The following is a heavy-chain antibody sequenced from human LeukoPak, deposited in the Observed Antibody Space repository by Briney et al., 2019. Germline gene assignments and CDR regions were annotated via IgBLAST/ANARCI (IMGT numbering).Heavy chain of an antibody. V-gene: IGHV3-7*01. D-gene: IGHD2-21*02. CDR1: GFNFGIYW. J-gene: IGHJ4*02. CDR2: IKEDGSAK. Sequence: GGSLRLSCAASGFNFGIYWMSWVRQAPGKGLEWVAHIKEDGSAKYYVDSVKGRFTISRENATNSVYLQMNSLRAEDTAVYYCARECGADCYSDYWGQGTLVTVSS. CDR3: ARECGADCYSDY.